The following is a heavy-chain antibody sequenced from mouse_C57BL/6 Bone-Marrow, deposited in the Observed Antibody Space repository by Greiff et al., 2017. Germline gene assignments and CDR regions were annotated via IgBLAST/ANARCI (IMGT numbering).Heavy chain of an antibody. CDR3: ARDWAWFAY. D-gene: IGHD4-1*01. V-gene: IGHV1-53*01. CDR1: GYTFTSYW. J-gene: IGHJ3*01. CDR2: INPSNGGT. Sequence: VQLQQPGTELVQPGASVKLSCKASGYTFTSYWMHWVQQSPGQGLEWIGNINPSNGGTNSNEKFTIKATLTVAKSSSTAYMHLRSLTSEDAAVYYCARDWAWFAYWGQGTLVTVSA.